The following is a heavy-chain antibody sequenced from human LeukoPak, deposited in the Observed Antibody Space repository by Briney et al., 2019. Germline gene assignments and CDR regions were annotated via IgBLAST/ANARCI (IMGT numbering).Heavy chain of an antibody. D-gene: IGHD6-6*01. CDR3: ARLQLGAYYYYMDV. CDR1: GYTFTGYY. J-gene: IGHJ6*03. CDR2: INPNSGGT. Sequence: ASVKVSCKASGYTFTGYYMHWVRQAPGQGLEWMGWINPNSGGTNYAQKFQGRVTMTRDTAISTAYMELSRLRSDDTAVYYCARLQLGAYYYYMDVWGKGTTVTVSS. V-gene: IGHV1-2*02.